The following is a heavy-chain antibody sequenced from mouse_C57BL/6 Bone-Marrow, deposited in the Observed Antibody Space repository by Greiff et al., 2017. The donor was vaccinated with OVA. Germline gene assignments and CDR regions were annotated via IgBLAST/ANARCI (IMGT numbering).Heavy chain of an antibody. D-gene: IGHD2-14*01. CDR1: GYTFTDYY. CDR3: ARVYDDVYWYFDV. V-gene: IGHV1-84*01. Sequence: QVHVKQSGPELVKPGASVKISCKASGYTFTDYYINWVKQRPGQGLEWIGWIYPGSGNTKSNEKFKGKATLTVDTSSSTAYMQLSSLTSEDSAVYFCARVYDDVYWYFDVWGTGTTVTVSA. CDR2: IYPGSGNT. J-gene: IGHJ1*03.